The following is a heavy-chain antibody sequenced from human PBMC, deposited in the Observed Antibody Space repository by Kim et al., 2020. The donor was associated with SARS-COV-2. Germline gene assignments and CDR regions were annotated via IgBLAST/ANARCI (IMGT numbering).Heavy chain of an antibody. V-gene: IGHV4-39*01. Sequence: SETLSLTCTVSGGSISSSSYYWGWIRQPPGKGLEWIGSIYYSGSTYYNPSLKSRVTISVDTSKNQFSLKLSSVTAADTAVYYCASLVSYYDYVWGSYRSRPNYYYYYMDVWGKGTTVTVSS. D-gene: IGHD3-16*02. CDR1: GGSISSSSYY. CDR2: IYYSGST. CDR3: ASLVSYYDYVWGSYRSRPNYYYYYMDV. J-gene: IGHJ6*03.